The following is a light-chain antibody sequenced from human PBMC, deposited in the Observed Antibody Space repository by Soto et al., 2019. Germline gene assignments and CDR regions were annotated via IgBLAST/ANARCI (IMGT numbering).Light chain of an antibody. CDR1: QSVSSSY. CDR2: GAS. Sequence: EIVLTQSPCTLSLSPRERATVSCRSSQSVSSSYLAWYQQKPGQAPMLLIYGASSRATGIPDRFSGSGSGTDFTLTISRLEPEDFAVYYCQQYASSPPLTFGGGTKVEIK. V-gene: IGKV3-20*01. CDR3: QQYASSPPLT. J-gene: IGKJ4*01.